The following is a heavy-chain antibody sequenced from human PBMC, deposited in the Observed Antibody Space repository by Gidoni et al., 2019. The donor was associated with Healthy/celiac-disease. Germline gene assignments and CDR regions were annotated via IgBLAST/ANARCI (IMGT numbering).Heavy chain of an antibody. J-gene: IGHJ5*02. CDR3: ARGVVVVPAAPNWFDP. D-gene: IGHD2-2*01. CDR1: GYTFTSYY. V-gene: IGHV1-46*01. Sequence: QVQLVQSGAEVKKPGASVKVSCQASGYTFTSYYMHWVRQAPGQVLEWMGIIDPSGGSTSYAQKFQGRVTMTRDTSTSTVYMELSSLRSEDTAVYYCARGVVVVPAAPNWFDPWGQGTLVTVSS. CDR2: IDPSGGST.